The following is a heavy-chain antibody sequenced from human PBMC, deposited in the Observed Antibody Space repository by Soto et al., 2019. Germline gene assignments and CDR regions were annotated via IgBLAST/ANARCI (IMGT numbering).Heavy chain of an antibody. V-gene: IGHV3-23*01. CDR3: AKDRLWLRSAGFDY. CDR2: ISGSGGST. CDR1: GFTFSSYA. Sequence: GESLRLSCAASGFTFSSYAMGWVRQAPGKGLEWVSAISGSGGSTYYADSVEGRFTISRDNSKNTLYLQMNSLRAEDTAVYYCAKDRLWLRSAGFDYWGQGTLVTVSS. D-gene: IGHD5-12*01. J-gene: IGHJ4*02.